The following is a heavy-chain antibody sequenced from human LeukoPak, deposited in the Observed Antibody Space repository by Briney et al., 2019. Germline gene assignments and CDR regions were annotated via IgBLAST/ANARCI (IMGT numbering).Heavy chain of an antibody. CDR3: AKLAGATEDTYYYYYGMDV. CDR1: GFSFSSYG. V-gene: IGHV3-30*02. Sequence: GGSLRLSCAASGFSFSSYGMHWVRQAPGKGLEWVAVIGYDGSKKYYADSVKGRFTISRDNSKNTLYLQMNSLRAEDTAVYYCAKLAGATEDTYYYYYGMDVWGQGTTVTVSS. J-gene: IGHJ6*02. D-gene: IGHD1-26*01. CDR2: IGYDGSKK.